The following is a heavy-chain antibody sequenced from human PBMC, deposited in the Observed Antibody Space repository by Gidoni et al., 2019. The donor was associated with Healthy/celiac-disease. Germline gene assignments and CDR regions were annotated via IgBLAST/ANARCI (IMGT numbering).Heavy chain of an antibody. J-gene: IGHJ6*02. Sequence: QVQLVESGGGVVQPGRSLRRSCAASGFTFSSYGMHWVRQAPGKGLEWVAVISYDGSNKYYADSVKGRFTISRDNSKNTLYLQMNSLRAEDTAVYYCAKSGGDYGDYVTYYYYGMDVWGQGTTVTVSS. CDR1: GFTFSSYG. D-gene: IGHD4-17*01. V-gene: IGHV3-30*18. CDR3: AKSGGDYGDYVTYYYYGMDV. CDR2: ISYDGSNK.